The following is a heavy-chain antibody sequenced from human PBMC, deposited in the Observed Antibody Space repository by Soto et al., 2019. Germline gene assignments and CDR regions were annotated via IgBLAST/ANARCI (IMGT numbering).Heavy chain of an antibody. CDR2: ISSSSSTI. V-gene: IGHV3-48*01. CDR1: GFTFSSYS. Sequence: GGSLRLSCAASGFTFSSYSMNWVRQAPGKGLEWVSYISSSSSTIYYADSVKGRFTISRDNAKNSLYLQMNSLRAEDTAVYYCASNTPYPLKQQLASLTGSYWGQGTLVTVSS. D-gene: IGHD6-13*01. J-gene: IGHJ4*02. CDR3: ASNTPYPLKQQLASLTGSY.